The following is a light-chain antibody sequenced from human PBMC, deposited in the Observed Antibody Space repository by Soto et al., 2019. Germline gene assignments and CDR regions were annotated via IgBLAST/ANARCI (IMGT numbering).Light chain of an antibody. CDR3: QQRDIWPWT. CDR1: QSVNRY. Sequence: EIVLTQSPATLSWSPGERSTLSCWAGQSVNRYLVWYQQKTGQAPRLLMYDASKRATGIPARFSGSGSGTDFTLTISSLEPEDFAVYYCQQRDIWPWTFGQGTKVEIK. CDR2: DAS. V-gene: IGKV3-11*01. J-gene: IGKJ1*01.